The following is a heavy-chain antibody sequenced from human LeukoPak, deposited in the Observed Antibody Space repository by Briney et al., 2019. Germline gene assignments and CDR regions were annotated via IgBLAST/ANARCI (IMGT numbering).Heavy chain of an antibody. CDR2: IYTSGST. CDR3: ARQDSKVGAYTGPYYFDY. D-gene: IGHD1-26*01. Sequence: SETLSLTCSVSGGSISGYYWNWIRQPAGKGLEWIGSIYTSGSTHDNPSLKGRVTMSVDTSNNQVSLKVSSVTAADTAVYYCARQDSKVGAYTGPYYFDYWGQGTLVTVSS. CDR1: GGSISGYY. V-gene: IGHV4-4*07. J-gene: IGHJ4*02.